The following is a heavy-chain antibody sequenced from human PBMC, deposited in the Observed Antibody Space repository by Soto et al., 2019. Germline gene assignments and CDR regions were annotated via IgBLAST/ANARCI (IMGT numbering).Heavy chain of an antibody. CDR3: AKAETGPNYWRSGPAFDI. J-gene: IGHJ3*02. D-gene: IGHD4-4*01. V-gene: IGHV3-23*01. Sequence: PGGSLRLSCAASGFTFSSYAMSWVRQAPGKGLEWVSAISGSGGSTYYADSVKGRFTISRDNSKNTLYLQMNSLRAEDTAVYYCAKAETGPNYWRSGPAFDIWGQGTMVTVSS. CDR1: GFTFSSYA. CDR2: ISGSGGST.